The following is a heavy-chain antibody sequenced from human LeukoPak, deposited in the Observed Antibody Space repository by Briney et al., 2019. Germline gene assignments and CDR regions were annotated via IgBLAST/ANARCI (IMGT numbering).Heavy chain of an antibody. V-gene: IGHV3-30*18. CDR1: GFTFSIYG. Sequence: GGSLRLSCAASGFTFSIYGMLWVRQAPGKGLEWVAVISYDGSNKYYADSVKGRFTISRDNSKNTLYLQMNSLRAEDTAVYCCAKDNYYGMDVWGQGPTVSVSS. J-gene: IGHJ6*02. CDR3: AKDNYYGMDV. CDR2: ISYDGSNK.